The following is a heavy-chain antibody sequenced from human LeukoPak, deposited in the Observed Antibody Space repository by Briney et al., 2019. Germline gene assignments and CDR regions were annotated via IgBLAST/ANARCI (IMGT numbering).Heavy chain of an antibody. CDR1: GFTVTTNY. J-gene: IGHJ4*02. D-gene: IGHD6-13*01. CDR3: ARRHSSSSN. V-gene: IGHV3-66*02. CDR2: IYSGGIT. Sequence: PGGSLRLSCAASGFTVTTNYMSWVRQAPGKGLEWVSVIYSGGITYYADSVKGRFTISRDSSKNTLYLQMNSLRVEDTAVYYCARRHSSSSNWGQGTLVTVSS.